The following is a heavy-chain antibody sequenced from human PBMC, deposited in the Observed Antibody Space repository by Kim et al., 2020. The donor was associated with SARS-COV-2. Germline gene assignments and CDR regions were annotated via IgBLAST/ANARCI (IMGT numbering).Heavy chain of an antibody. Sequence: IATIKSRVTIAVDTSKNQFSLKRSSVTAADTAVYYCARVRSSGWDSDYWGQGTLVTVSS. D-gene: IGHD6-19*01. J-gene: IGHJ4*02. V-gene: IGHV4-39*07. CDR3: ARVRSSGWDSDY.